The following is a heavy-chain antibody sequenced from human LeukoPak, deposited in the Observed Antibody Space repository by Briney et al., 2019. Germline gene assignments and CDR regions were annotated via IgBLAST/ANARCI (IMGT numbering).Heavy chain of an antibody. D-gene: IGHD2-15*01. Sequence: GGSLRLSCAASGFTFSSYSMNWVRQAPGKGLEWVSYISSSSSTIYYADSVKGRFTISRDNAKNSLYLQMNSLRAEDTAVYYCATLPLHDYYYMDVWGKGTTVTVSS. V-gene: IGHV3-48*01. CDR1: GFTFSSYS. J-gene: IGHJ6*03. CDR3: ATLPLHDYYYMDV. CDR2: ISSSSSTI.